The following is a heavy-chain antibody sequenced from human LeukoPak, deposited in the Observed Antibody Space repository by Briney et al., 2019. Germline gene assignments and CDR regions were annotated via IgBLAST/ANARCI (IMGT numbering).Heavy chain of an antibody. CDR1: GGSFSGFY. D-gene: IGHD6-13*01. CDR3: ARGGSWYYFDY. J-gene: IGHJ4*02. V-gene: IGHV4-34*01. Sequence: PSETLSLTCAVYGGSFSGFYRRWLRQPPGKGLEWIGEINHSGSTNYNPSLKSRVTISVDTSKNQFSLKLSSVTAADTAVYYCARGGSWYYFDYWGQGTLVTVSS. CDR2: INHSGST.